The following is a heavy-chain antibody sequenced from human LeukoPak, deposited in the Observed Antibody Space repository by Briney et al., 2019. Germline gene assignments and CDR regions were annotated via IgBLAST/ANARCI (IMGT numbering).Heavy chain of an antibody. CDR1: GGSISSSSYY. CDR3: ARLRGYCTNGVCYSPPPFDY. Sequence: SETLSLTCTVSGGSISSSSYYWGWIRQPPGKGLEWIGSIYYSGSTYYNPSLKSRVTISVDTSKNQFSLKLSSVTAADTAVYYCARLRGYCTNGVCYSPPPFDYWGQGTLVTVSS. J-gene: IGHJ4*02. V-gene: IGHV4-39*07. D-gene: IGHD2-8*01. CDR2: IYYSGST.